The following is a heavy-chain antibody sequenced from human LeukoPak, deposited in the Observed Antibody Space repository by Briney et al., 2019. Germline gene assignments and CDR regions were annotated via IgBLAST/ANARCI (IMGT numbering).Heavy chain of an antibody. CDR3: AGGDY. Sequence: GGSLRLSCAAPGFTFSSYAMHWVRQAPGKGLEYVSAISMNGGSTYHANSVKGRFIISRDNSKNTLYLQMGSLRAEDMAVYYCAGGDYWGQGTLVTVSS. CDR2: ISMNGGST. V-gene: IGHV3-64*01. J-gene: IGHJ4*02. CDR1: GFTFSSYA.